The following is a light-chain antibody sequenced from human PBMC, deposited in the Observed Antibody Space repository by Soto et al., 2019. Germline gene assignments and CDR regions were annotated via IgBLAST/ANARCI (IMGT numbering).Light chain of an antibody. CDR3: QLYYSYPLT. Sequence: AIRMTQSPSSFSASTGDRVTITCRASQGISSYLAWYQQKPGKAPQLLIYAASTWQSGVPSRFSGSGSGTDFTLTIGCLQSEDFATYSCQLYYSYPLTFGPGTKVDIK. CDR1: QGISSY. J-gene: IGKJ3*01. CDR2: AAS. V-gene: IGKV1-8*01.